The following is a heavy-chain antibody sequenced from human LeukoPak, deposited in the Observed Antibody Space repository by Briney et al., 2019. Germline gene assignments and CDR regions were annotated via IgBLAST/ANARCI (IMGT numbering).Heavy chain of an antibody. CDR2: IYTSGST. V-gene: IGHV4-61*02. J-gene: IGHJ4*02. CDR3: ARGSCLEGTSCYLGTYYFDY. D-gene: IGHD2-2*01. CDR1: GGSISSGSYY. Sequence: PSETLSLTCTVSGGSISSGSYYWSWIRQPAGKGLEWIGRIYTSGSTNYNPSLKSRVTISVDTSKNQFSLKLSSVTAADTAVYYCARGSCLEGTSCYLGTYYFDYWGQGTLVTVSS.